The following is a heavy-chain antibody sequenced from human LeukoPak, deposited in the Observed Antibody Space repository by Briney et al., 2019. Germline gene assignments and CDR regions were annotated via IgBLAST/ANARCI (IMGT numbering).Heavy chain of an antibody. D-gene: IGHD3-3*01. CDR1: GFTFSDYY. Sequence: GGSLRLXCAASGFTFSDYYMSWSRRAPGKGLEWVSYISSSGSTIYYADSVKGRFTISRDNAKNSLYLQMNSLRAEDTAVYYCAREVQGYYDFWSGYYPNWFDPWGQGTLVTVSS. CDR3: AREVQGYYDFWSGYYPNWFDP. V-gene: IGHV3-11*04. CDR2: ISSSGSTI. J-gene: IGHJ5*02.